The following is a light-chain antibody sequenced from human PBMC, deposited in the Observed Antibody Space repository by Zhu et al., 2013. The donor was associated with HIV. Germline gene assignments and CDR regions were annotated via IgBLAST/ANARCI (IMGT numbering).Light chain of an antibody. V-gene: IGKV1-8*01. CDR3: QQTKSYPFS. CDR2: GAS. CDR1: QGISSY. Sequence: AIRMTQSPSSLSASTGDRVTITCRASQGISSYLAWYQQKPGRAPKLLIYGASTLHSGVPLRFRGSGSGTEFALTVYGLQPEDSATYYCQQTKSYPFSFGPGTRWKSN. J-gene: IGKJ3*01.